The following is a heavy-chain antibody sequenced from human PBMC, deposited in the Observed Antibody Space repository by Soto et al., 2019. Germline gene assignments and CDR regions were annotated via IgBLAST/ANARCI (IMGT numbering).Heavy chain of an antibody. CDR1: CWSIRSNSFY. D-gene: IGHD5-12*01. Sequence: SSGTPFPTRTFPCWSIRSNSFYWGWVRPPPGEGVEWIGSIYYSGSTYYNPSLKSRVTISVDTSKNQFSLKLSSVTAADTAVYYCATRAASVVATTSMFSWFDPWGQGTLVTVSS. CDR3: ATRAASVVATTSMFSWFDP. V-gene: IGHV4-39*05. J-gene: IGHJ5*02. CDR2: IYYSGST.